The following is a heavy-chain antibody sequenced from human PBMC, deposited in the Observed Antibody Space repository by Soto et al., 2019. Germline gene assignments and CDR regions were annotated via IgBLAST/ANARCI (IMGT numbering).Heavy chain of an antibody. V-gene: IGHV4-4*02. D-gene: IGHD3-10*01. CDR2: IYQSGST. J-gene: IGHJ3*02. CDR3: ASKFGELLADAFDI. CDR1: GDSISSRNW. Sequence: SETLSLTCAVSGDSISSRNWWSWVRQPPGKGLEWIGEIYQSGSTNNNPTLKSQDTISVDKYKNQFFLRLTFVTAADTAVYYCASKFGELLADAFDIWGQGTMVT.